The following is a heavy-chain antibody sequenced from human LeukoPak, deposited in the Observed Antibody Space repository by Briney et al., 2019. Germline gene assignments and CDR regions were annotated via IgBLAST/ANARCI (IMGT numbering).Heavy chain of an antibody. Sequence: ASVKVSCKASGYTFTGYYMHWVRHAPGQGLEWMAWINPNSGGTNYAQKFQGRVTMTRDTSISTAYMELSRLRSDDTAVYYCARDPVEGIAAAGGLDPWGQGTLVTVSS. V-gene: IGHV1-2*02. CDR1: GYTFTGYY. CDR3: ARDPVEGIAAAGGLDP. J-gene: IGHJ5*02. CDR2: INPNSGGT. D-gene: IGHD6-13*01.